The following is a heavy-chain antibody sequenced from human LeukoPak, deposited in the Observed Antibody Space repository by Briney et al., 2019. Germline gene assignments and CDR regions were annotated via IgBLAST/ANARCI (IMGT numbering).Heavy chain of an antibody. CDR3: AKLGYCSGGSCYGFDY. J-gene: IGHJ4*02. V-gene: IGHV7-4-1*02. CDR2: INTNTGNP. D-gene: IGHD2-15*01. CDR1: GYTFTDYA. Sequence: GASVKVSCKASGYTFTDYAMSWVRQAPGQGLEWMGWINTNTGNPTYAQGFTGRFVFSLDTSVSTAYLQISSLKAEDTAVYYCAKLGYCSGGSCYGFDYWGQGTLVTVSS.